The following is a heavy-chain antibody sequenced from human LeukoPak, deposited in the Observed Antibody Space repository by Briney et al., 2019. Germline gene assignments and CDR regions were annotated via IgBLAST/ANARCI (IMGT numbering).Heavy chain of an antibody. CDR3: ARDRFSGSYPLDY. V-gene: IGHV3-30*04. D-gene: IGHD1-26*01. CDR2: TSYDGNIK. Sequence: PGGSLRLSCAASGFTFSSYAMHWVRQAPGKGLEWVAVTSYDGNIKYYADSVKGRFTISRDSAKNSLYLQMNSLRAEDTAVYFCARDRFSGSYPLDYWGQGTLVTVSS. CDR1: GFTFSSYA. J-gene: IGHJ4*02.